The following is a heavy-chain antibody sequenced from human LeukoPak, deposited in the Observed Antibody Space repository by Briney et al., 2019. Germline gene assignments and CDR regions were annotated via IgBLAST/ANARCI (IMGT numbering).Heavy chain of an antibody. CDR1: GGSISGKY. D-gene: IGHD6-19*01. J-gene: IGHJ4*02. CDR3: ASPRSSSGWDGDFDY. Sequence: SGTLSLTCIVSGGSISGKYWSWIRQPAGKGLEWIGRINTSGNTNYNPSLKSRVTMSADTSKNQFSLELTSVTAADTAVYYCASPRSSSGWDGDFDYWGQGTLVTVSS. V-gene: IGHV4-4*07. CDR2: INTSGNT.